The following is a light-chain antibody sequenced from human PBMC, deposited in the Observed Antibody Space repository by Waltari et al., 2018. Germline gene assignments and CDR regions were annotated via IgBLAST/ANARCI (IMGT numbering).Light chain of an antibody. Sequence: DIVLTQSPDSLAVSLGERATFNCKSSQSVLYSPNNKNYLGWFQQKTGQPPKLLIYWASMRESGVPDRFSGSGSGTDFTLTISSLQAEDVAVYYCQQYHSVPRTFGQGTKVEI. CDR1: QSVLYSPNNKNY. CDR2: WAS. CDR3: QQYHSVPRT. J-gene: IGKJ1*01. V-gene: IGKV4-1*01.